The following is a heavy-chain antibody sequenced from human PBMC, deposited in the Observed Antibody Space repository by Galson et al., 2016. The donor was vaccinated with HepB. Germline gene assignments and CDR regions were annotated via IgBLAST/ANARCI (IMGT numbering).Heavy chain of an antibody. Sequence: SVKVSCKASGYAFTYYYIHWVRQAPGQGLEWMAWINPSSGATAAADAQNLWGRVTVARDTSIATAYLELSGLTSDDTAVYYCARGWLRELRGFDYWGQGTVVTVSS. CDR3: ARGWLRELRGFDY. J-gene: IGHJ4*02. V-gene: IGHV1-2*02. CDR2: INPSSGAT. CDR1: GYAFTYYY. D-gene: IGHD1-26*01.